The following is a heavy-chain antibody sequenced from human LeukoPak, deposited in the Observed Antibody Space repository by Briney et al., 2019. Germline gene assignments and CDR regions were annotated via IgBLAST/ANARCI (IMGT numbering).Heavy chain of an antibody. Sequence: SETLSLTCAVSGASISNGAYSWSWIRQPPGKGLEWIGYIYYSGSTTYNPSLKSRVTISVDTSKNQFSLKLSSVTAADTAVYYCARHPLLWGQGTLVTVSS. V-gene: IGHV4-61*08. CDR3: ARHPLL. J-gene: IGHJ4*02. CDR2: IYYSGST. CDR1: GASISNGAYS.